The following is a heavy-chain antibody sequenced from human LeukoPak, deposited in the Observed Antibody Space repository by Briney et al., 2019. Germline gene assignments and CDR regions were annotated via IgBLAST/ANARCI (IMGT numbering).Heavy chain of an antibody. J-gene: IGHJ4*02. CDR2: MNPSSGDT. V-gene: IGHV1-2*02. Sequence: ASVNVSCKASGYTFSGYYIHWVRQAPGQGLEWMGWMNPSSGDTSYAQKFQGRVTMTRDTSISTAYMELTRLRSDDSAVYYCAREPGDGGYDYFDYWGQGSLVTVSS. CDR1: GYTFSGYY. CDR3: AREPGDGGYDYFDY. D-gene: IGHD5-12*01.